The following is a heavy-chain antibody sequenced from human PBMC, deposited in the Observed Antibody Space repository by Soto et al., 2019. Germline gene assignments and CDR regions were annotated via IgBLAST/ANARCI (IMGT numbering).Heavy chain of an antibody. Sequence: GASVKVSCKASGYTLTGYYMHWVRQAPGQGLEWMGWINPNSGATTYAQKFQGRVTMTRDTSISTVYMELSGLKSDDTAVYYCARDQNPISCSGGMCYTTYFYAMEVWGQGTTVTVSS. CDR1: GYTLTGYY. D-gene: IGHD2-15*01. V-gene: IGHV1-2*02. J-gene: IGHJ6*02. CDR3: ARDQNPISCSGGMCYTTYFYAMEV. CDR2: INPNSGAT.